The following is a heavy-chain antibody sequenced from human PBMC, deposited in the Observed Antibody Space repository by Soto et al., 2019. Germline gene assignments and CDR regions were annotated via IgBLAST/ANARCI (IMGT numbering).Heavy chain of an antibody. D-gene: IGHD4-4*01. CDR1: GFSLSASGVG. V-gene: IGHV2-5*01. J-gene: IGHJ4*02. CDR3: AHSSTTYLDY. CDR2: IYWHDDE. Sequence: QITLKESGPTLVKPTQPLTLTCTFSGFSLSASGVGVGWIRQPPGEALEWLAVIYWHDDERHSPSLKSRVTITTDTSKNHVVLTMTNMDPVDTATYYCAHSSTTYLDYWGQGTLVTVSS.